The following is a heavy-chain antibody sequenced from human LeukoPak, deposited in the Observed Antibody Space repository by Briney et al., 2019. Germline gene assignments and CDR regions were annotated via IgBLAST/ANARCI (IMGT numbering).Heavy chain of an antibody. D-gene: IGHD6-13*01. Sequence: SETLSLTCAVSGYSISHGYYWGWVRQPPGKGLDWIGVVYHTGNAYYNPSLKSRVTTSVDTSNNQFSLRVTSVTAADTAVYYCARWVSSNRNWFDPWGQGTLVIVSS. CDR3: ARWVSSNRNWFDP. CDR1: GYSISHGYY. CDR2: VYHTGNA. V-gene: IGHV4-38-2*01. J-gene: IGHJ5*02.